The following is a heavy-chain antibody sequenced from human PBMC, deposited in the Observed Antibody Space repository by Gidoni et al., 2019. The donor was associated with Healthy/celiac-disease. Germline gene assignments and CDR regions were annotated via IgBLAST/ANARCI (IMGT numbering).Heavy chain of an antibody. Sequence: EVQLVQSGAEVKKPGESLRISCKGSGYSFTSYWISWVRQMPGKGLEWMGRIDPSDSYTNYSPSFQGHFTISADKSISTAYLQWSSLKASDTAMYYCARHDTAILYFDYWGQGTLVTVSS. V-gene: IGHV5-10-1*03. D-gene: IGHD5-18*01. CDR1: GYSFTSYW. CDR2: IDPSDSYT. J-gene: IGHJ4*02. CDR3: ARHDTAILYFDY.